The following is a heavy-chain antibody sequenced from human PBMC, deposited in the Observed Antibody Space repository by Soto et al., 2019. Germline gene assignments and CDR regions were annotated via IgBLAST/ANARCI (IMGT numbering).Heavy chain of an antibody. CDR3: ARGGDYKYYFNS. D-gene: IGHD4-17*01. J-gene: IGHJ4*02. CDR2: IYSSGST. Sequence: SETLSLTCTVSGGSISSYYWNWIRQPPGKELEWIGYIYSSGSTNYNPSLSSRFTISIDSSKNQFSLILTSVTAADTAVYYCARGGDYKYYFNSWGQGTLVTVSS. CDR1: GGSISSYY. V-gene: IGHV4-59*01.